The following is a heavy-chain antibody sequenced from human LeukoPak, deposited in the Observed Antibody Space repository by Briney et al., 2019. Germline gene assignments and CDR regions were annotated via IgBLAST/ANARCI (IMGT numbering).Heavy chain of an antibody. Sequence: ASVKVSCKASGYTFTSYGISWVRQAPGQGLEWMGWISAYNGNTNYAQKLQGRVTMTTDTSTSTAYMELRSLRSDDTAVYYCARELPYYDSSGYPYYFDCWGQGTLVTVSP. CDR2: ISAYNGNT. J-gene: IGHJ4*02. D-gene: IGHD3-22*01. V-gene: IGHV1-18*01. CDR1: GYTFTSYG. CDR3: ARELPYYDSSGYPYYFDC.